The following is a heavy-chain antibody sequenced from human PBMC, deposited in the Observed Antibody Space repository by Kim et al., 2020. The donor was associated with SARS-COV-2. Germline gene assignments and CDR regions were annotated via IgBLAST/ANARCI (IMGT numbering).Heavy chain of an antibody. CDR3: ARALGVTIFGVSIINWFDP. CDR1: GGSISSGGYY. CDR2: IYYSGST. J-gene: IGHJ5*02. D-gene: IGHD3-3*01. Sequence: SETPSLTCTVSGGSISSGGYYWSWIRQHPGKGLEWIGYIYYSGSTYYNPSLKSRVTISVDTSKNQFSLKLSSVTAADTAVYYCARALGVTIFGVSIINWFDPWGQGTLVTVSS. V-gene: IGHV4-31*03.